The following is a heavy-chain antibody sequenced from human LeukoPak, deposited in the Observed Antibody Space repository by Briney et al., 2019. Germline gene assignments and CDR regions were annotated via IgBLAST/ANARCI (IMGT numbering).Heavy chain of an antibody. J-gene: IGHJ4*02. V-gene: IGHV1-18*01. D-gene: IGHD1-26*01. CDR1: GYTFISYG. CDR2: ISAYNGNT. Sequence: GASVKVSCKASGYTFISYGVSWVRQAPGQGLEWMGWISAYNGNTNYAQKLQGRVTMTTDTSTSTAYMELRSLRSDDTAVYYCARDLVVGATPGYDYWGQGTLVTVSS. CDR3: ARDLVVGATPGYDY.